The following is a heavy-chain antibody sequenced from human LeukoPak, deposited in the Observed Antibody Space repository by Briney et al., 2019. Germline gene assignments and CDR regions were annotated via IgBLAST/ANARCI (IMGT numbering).Heavy chain of an antibody. D-gene: IGHD3-10*01. J-gene: IGHJ4*02. V-gene: IGHV3-48*04. CDR3: ARDRPWFGELSDPDY. CDR2: ISSSGSTI. Sequence: PGGSLRLSCAASGFTFSSYTMNWVRQAPGKGLEWVSYISSSGSTIYYADSVKGRFTISRDNAKNSLYLQMNSLRAEDTAVYYCARDRPWFGELSDPDYWGQGTLVTVSS. CDR1: GFTFSSYT.